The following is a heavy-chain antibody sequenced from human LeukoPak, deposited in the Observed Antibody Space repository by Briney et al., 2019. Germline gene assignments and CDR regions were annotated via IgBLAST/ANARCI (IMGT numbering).Heavy chain of an antibody. CDR2: IYYSGST. CDR1: GGSISSGDYY. D-gene: IGHD3-3*01. CDR3: ARGSLEWQDFDP. J-gene: IGHJ5*02. V-gene: IGHV4-30-4*08. Sequence: SQTLSLTCTVSGGSISSGDYYWSWIRQPLGKGLEWIGYIYYSGSTYYNPSLKSRVTISVDTSKNQFSLKLSSVTAADTAVYYCARGSLEWQDFDPWGQGTLVTVSS.